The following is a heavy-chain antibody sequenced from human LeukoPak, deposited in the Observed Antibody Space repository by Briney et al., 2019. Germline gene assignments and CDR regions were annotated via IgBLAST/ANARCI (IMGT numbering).Heavy chain of an antibody. D-gene: IGHD2-15*01. CDR2: FDLEDGET. CDR3: ATTAGYCSDGSCLPHNWFDP. V-gene: IGHV1-24*01. CDR1: GYTLTELS. Sequence: ASVTVSFKVSGYTLTELSMHWVRQAPGKGLEWMGGFDLEDGETIYAQKFQGRVTMTEDTSTDTAYMELSSLRSEDTAVYYCATTAGYCSDGSCLPHNWFDPWGQGTLVTVSS. J-gene: IGHJ5*02.